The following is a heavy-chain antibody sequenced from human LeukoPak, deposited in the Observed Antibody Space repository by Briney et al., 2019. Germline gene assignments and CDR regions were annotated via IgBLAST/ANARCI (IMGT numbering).Heavy chain of an antibody. D-gene: IGHD5-24*01. V-gene: IGHV4-59*08. J-gene: IGHJ4*02. CDR2: MYYTGST. CDR1: GGSIISYY. CDR3: ASHGRDDYNWRYDFDY. Sequence: SETLSLTCTVSGGSIISYYWSWIRQPPGQGLEWIGYMYYTGSTNYNPSLRSRVTVIVDTSKNQFSLRLSSVTAADTAVYYCASHGRDDYNWRYDFDYWGQGTLVTVSS.